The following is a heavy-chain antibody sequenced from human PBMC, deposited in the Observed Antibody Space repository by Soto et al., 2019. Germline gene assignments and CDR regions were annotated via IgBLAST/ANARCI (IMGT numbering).Heavy chain of an antibody. J-gene: IGHJ4*02. V-gene: IGHV3-33*01. CDR3: ARKSDSLIDY. Sequence: QVQLVESGGGVVQPGRSLRLSCATSGFPFRSYDMHWVRQAPGKGLEWVAVIWLDGSNKYYADSVRGRFTISRDNSNQTVYMEMNSLRAEDSAVYYCARKSDSLIDYWGQGILVTVST. D-gene: IGHD3-22*01. CDR1: GFPFRSYD. CDR2: IWLDGSNK.